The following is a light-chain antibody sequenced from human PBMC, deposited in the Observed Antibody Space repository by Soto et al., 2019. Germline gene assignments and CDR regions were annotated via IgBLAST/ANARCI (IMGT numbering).Light chain of an antibody. CDR1: QTITTW. V-gene: IGKV1-5*03. CDR2: KAS. CDR3: QHYNSYSQA. J-gene: IGKJ1*01. Sequence: IQMTQSPSTLSGSLGYIVTITCRASQTITTWLAWYQQKPGKAPKLLIYKASTLQSGVPSRFSGSRSGTEFTLTISSLQPDDFATYYCQHYNSYSQAFGQGTKVDIK.